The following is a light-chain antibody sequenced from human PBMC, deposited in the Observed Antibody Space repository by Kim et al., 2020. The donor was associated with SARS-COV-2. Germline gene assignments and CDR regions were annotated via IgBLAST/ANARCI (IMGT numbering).Light chain of an antibody. CDR2: DAS. CDR3: LQNYNYPLT. Sequence: GDRVTITCRASQGIGNDLGWYQQKPGKAPKLLIYDASNLQSGVSPRFSGRGSGTEFTLTIRSLQTEDFATYFCLQNYNYPLTFGQGTKVDIK. J-gene: IGKJ1*01. V-gene: IGKV1-6*01. CDR1: QGIGND.